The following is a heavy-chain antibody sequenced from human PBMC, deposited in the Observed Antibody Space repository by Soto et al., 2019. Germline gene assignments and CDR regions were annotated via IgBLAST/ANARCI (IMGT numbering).Heavy chain of an antibody. CDR2: ITSGRTYI. CDR3: ARGGNFFDY. J-gene: IGHJ4*02. Sequence: EVQLVDSGGGLVKPGESLRLSCAASGFTFTAYGVNWVRQAPGKGLEWVSSITSGRTYIYYADSVKGRFTISRDNAKKSLYLQMNSLRAEDTAVYYCARGGNFFDYWGQGSLVTVSS. D-gene: IGHD1-1*01. V-gene: IGHV3-21*01. CDR1: GFTFTAYG.